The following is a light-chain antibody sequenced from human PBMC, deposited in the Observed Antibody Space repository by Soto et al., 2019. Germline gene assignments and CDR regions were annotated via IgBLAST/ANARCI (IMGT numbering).Light chain of an antibody. CDR2: KSD. CDR3: ATWDDGLSGVL. CDR1: DSNIGSNS. J-gene: IGLJ2*01. Sequence: QSVLTQPPSASGTPGQRVSITCSGSDSNIGSNSVHWYQQVPGMAPKLLVYKSDQRPSGVPDRFSGPKSVTSASLAISGLRAEDEAEYYCATWDDGLSGVLFGGGTKVTVL. V-gene: IGLV1-47*01.